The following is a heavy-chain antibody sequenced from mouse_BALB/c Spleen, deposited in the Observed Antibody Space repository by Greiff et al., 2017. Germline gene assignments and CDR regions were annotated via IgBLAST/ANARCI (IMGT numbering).Heavy chain of an antibody. CDR2: ISSGGGST. D-gene: IGHD2-14*01. V-gene: IGHV5-12-1*01. CDR1: GFAFSSYD. CDR3: ARQYRYDYFDY. Sequence: EVKLMESGGGLVKPGGSLKLSCAASGFAFSSYDMSWVRQTPEKRLEWVAYISSGGGSTYYPDTVKGRFTISRDNAKNTLYLQMSSLKSEDTAMYYCARQYRYDYFDYWGQGTTLTVSS. J-gene: IGHJ2*01.